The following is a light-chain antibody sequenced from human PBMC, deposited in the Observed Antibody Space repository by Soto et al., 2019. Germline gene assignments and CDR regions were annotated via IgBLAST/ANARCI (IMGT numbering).Light chain of an antibody. CDR3: QQYGSSTYT. J-gene: IGKJ2*01. CDR1: QSIGSGY. V-gene: IGKV3-20*01. Sequence: EIVLTHSPGTLALSPCERATLSCSASQSIGSGYLAWYQHKPGQAPRLLIRDASSRATGIPDRFSGSGSGTDFTLTISRLEPEDFAVYYCQQYGSSTYTFGQGTKVDIK. CDR2: DAS.